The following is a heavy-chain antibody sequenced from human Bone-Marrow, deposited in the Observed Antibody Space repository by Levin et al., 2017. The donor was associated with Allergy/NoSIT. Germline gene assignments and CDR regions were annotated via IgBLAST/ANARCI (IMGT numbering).Heavy chain of an antibody. V-gene: IGHV3-74*01. CDR3: ARKEDGKFDS. J-gene: IGHJ4*02. CDR2: INADGTAK. Sequence: GGSLRLSCVASGFTFGTSWMHWVRQTPGKGLVWVSHINADGTAKRYADSVRGRFTIFRDNAKNTVYLEMNSLRVEDTAVFYCARKEDGKFDSWGQGTLVTVSS. CDR1: GFTFGTSW.